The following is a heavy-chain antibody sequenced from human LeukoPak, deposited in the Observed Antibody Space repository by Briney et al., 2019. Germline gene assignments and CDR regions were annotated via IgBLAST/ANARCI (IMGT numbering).Heavy chain of an antibody. Sequence: PSETLSLTCTVSGGSISSSSYYWGWIRQPPGKGLEWIGSIYYSGSTYYNPSLKSRVTISVDTSKNQFSLKLTSVTAADTAVYYCARVCSSTNFYDDWGQGTLVTVSS. CDR3: ARVCSSTNFYDD. V-gene: IGHV4-39*07. CDR2: IYYSGST. D-gene: IGHD2-2*01. J-gene: IGHJ4*02. CDR1: GGSISSSSYY.